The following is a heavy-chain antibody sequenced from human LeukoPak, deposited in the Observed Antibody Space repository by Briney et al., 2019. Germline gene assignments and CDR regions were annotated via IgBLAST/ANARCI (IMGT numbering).Heavy chain of an antibody. Sequence: PGGSLRLSCAASGFTFSSYWMHWVRQAPGKGLVWVSRINSDGSSTSYADSVKGRFTISRDNAKNTLYLQMNSLRAEDTAVYYRARERYYYGSGSLLDYWGQGTLVTVSS. CDR2: INSDGSST. J-gene: IGHJ4*02. D-gene: IGHD3-10*01. CDR3: ARERYYYGSGSLLDY. CDR1: GFTFSSYW. V-gene: IGHV3-74*01.